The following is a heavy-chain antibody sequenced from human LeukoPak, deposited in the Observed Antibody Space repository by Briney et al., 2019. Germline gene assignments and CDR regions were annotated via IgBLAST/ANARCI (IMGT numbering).Heavy chain of an antibody. Sequence: PSGTLSLTCPVSGGSISSYYWGWIREPPGKGLGWVGDIYYSGSTNYNPSPKSRVTISVDTSKNQFSLKLSSVTAADTAVYYCARHYVLYYYDSSGYHYDAFDIWGQGTMVTVSS. CDR2: IYYSGST. V-gene: IGHV4-59*08. D-gene: IGHD3-22*01. CDR3: ARHYVLYYYDSSGYHYDAFDI. J-gene: IGHJ3*02. CDR1: GGSISSYY.